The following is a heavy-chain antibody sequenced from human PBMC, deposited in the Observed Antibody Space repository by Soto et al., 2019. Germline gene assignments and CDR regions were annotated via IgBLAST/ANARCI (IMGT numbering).Heavy chain of an antibody. V-gene: IGHV4-30-2*01. CDR3: AREHSSASNWLDP. D-gene: IGHD6-19*01. CDR1: GGSFSCYD. J-gene: IGHJ5*02. CDR2: IYHSGST. Sequence: SETLSLTCAVYGGSFSCYDWSWSRQPPGKGLEWIGYIYHSGSTYYNPSLKSRVTISVDRSKNQSSLKLSSVTAADTAVYYCAREHSSASNWLDPWGQGTLVTVSS.